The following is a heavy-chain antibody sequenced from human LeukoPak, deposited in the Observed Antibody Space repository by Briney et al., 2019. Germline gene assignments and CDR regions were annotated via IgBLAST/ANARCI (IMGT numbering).Heavy chain of an antibody. CDR2: ISGSSSYI. V-gene: IGHV3-21*01. J-gene: IGHJ4*02. CDR3: ARLPDPYSYGDY. D-gene: IGHD5-18*01. Sequence: GGSLRLSCAASGFTLSSYSMNWVRQAPGKGLEWVSSISGSSSYIYYADSVKGRFTISRDNAKNSLYLQMNSLRAEDTAVYYCARLPDPYSYGDYWGQGTLVTVSS. CDR1: GFTLSSYS.